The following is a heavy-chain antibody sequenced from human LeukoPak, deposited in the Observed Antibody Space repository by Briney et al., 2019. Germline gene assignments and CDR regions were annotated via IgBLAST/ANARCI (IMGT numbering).Heavy chain of an antibody. V-gene: IGHV1-24*01. CDR3: AAGRPVNDAFDI. D-gene: IGHD3-10*01. Sequence: ASVKVSCKVSGYTLTELSMHWVRQAPGKGLEWMGGFDPEDGETIYAQKFQGRVTMTEDTSTDTAYMELSSLRSEDTAVYYCAAGRPVNDAFDIWGQGTMVTVSS. CDR1: GYTLTELS. J-gene: IGHJ3*02. CDR2: FDPEDGET.